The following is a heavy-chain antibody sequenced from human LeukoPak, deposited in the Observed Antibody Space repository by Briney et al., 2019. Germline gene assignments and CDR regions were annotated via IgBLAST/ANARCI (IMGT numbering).Heavy chain of an antibody. D-gene: IGHD3-16*01. J-gene: IGHJ4*02. CDR2: VTDGVGTT. CDR1: GFTFSTSA. CDR3: AKVGRYVAAKL. V-gene: IGHV3-23*01. Sequence: PGGSLRLSCAASGFTFSTSAMSWVRKAPGKGLEWVSVVTDGVGTTYYADSVRGRFTISRDKSKNTLYLQMNSVRDDDTDVYYCAKVGRYVAAKLGGPGTLVTVSS.